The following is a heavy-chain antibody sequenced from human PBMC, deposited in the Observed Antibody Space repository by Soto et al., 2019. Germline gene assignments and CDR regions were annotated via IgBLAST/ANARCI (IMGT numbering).Heavy chain of an antibody. Sequence: SLILSSAASAFTFSSDGKHLFLQAPGKRLEWVAVIWYDGSNKYYADSVKGRFTISRDNSKNTLYLQMNSLRAEDTAVYYCAREGYYGSGSYYNGYYCYGMDVWGQGTTVSVSS. D-gene: IGHD3-10*01. J-gene: IGHJ6*02. V-gene: IGHV3-33*01. CDR3: AREGYYGSGSYYNGYYCYGMDV. CDR1: AFTFSSDG. CDR2: IWYDGSNK.